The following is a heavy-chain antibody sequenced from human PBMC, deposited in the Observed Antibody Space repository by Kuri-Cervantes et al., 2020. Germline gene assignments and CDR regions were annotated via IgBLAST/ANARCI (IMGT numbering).Heavy chain of an antibody. Sequence: ASVKVSCKASGYTFTGYYMHWVRQAPGQGLEWMGWINPNSGGTNYAQKFQGWVTMTRDTSISTAYMELSRLRSDDTAVYYCARGMGRLTVVKIDYWGQGTLVTVSS. CDR2: INPNSGGT. CDR1: GYTFTGYY. J-gene: IGHJ4*02. V-gene: IGHV1-2*04. D-gene: IGHD4-23*01. CDR3: ARGMGRLTVVKIDY.